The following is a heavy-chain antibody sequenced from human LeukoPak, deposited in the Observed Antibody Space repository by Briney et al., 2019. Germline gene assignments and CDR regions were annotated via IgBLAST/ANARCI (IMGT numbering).Heavy chain of an antibody. Sequence: GGSLRLSCAASGFTFDDYGMSWVRQAPGKGLEWVSGINWNGGSTGYADSVKGRFTISRDNAKNSLYLQMNSLRAEDTALYYCARDSRLLPIHYMGVWGKGTTVTVSS. CDR2: INWNGGST. CDR3: ARDSRLLPIHYMGV. V-gene: IGHV3-20*04. J-gene: IGHJ6*03. CDR1: GFTFDDYG. D-gene: IGHD3-22*01.